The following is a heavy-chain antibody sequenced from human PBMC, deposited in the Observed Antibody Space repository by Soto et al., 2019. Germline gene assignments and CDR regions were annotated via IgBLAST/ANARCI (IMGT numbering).Heavy chain of an antibody. J-gene: IGHJ4*02. V-gene: IGHV1-24*01. D-gene: IGHD1-26*01. CDR1: GYTLTELS. CDR2: FDPEDGET. CDR3: ATVFFEGATGLDLPV. Sequence: QVQLVQSGAEVKKPGASVKVSCKVSGYTLTELSMHWVRQAPGKGLEWMGGFDPEDGETIYAQKFQGRVTMTEATSPDTAYMELSSLRSEDTAVYYCATVFFEGATGLDLPVWGQGTLVTVSS.